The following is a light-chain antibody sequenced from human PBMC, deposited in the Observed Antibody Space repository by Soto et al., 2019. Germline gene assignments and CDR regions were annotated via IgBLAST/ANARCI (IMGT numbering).Light chain of an antibody. CDR1: QSISSW. V-gene: IGKV1-5*01. J-gene: IGKJ5*01. CDR2: DAS. CDR3: QQYNSYPIT. Sequence: MQMTQSPSTLSASVVYRVTITCRASQSISSWLAWYQQKPGKAPKLLIYDASNLESGVPSRFSGSGSGTEFTLTISSLQPDDFATYYCQQYNSYPITFGQGTRLEIK.